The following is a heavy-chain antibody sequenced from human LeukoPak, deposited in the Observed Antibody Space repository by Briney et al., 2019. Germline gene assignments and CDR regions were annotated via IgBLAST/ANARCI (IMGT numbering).Heavy chain of an antibody. CDR1: GGSISSGGYS. V-gene: IGHV4-30-2*01. D-gene: IGHD2-15*01. Sequence: SETLSLTCAVSGGSISSGGYSWSWIRHPPGKGLEWIGYIYHSGSTYYNPSLKSRVTISVDRSKNQFSLKLSSVTAADTAVYYCARGAPVGGSIDYWGQGTLVTVSS. CDR2: IYHSGST. J-gene: IGHJ4*02. CDR3: ARGAPVGGSIDY.